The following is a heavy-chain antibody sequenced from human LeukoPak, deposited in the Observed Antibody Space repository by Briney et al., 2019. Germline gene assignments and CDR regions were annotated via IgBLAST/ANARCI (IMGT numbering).Heavy chain of an antibody. Sequence: ASVKVSFKATSRISWVRQAPGQGLEWMGWIGTYGGDTYYAQKFQGRITVTTDTSTSTVYMELRNLRSDDTAVYYCVRDLWNFYDDSGYNSDFDSWGQGTLVTVSS. CDR2: IGTYGGDT. V-gene: IGHV1-18*01. CDR3: VRDLWNFYDDSGYNSDFDS. J-gene: IGHJ5*01. D-gene: IGHD3-22*01. CDR1: TSR.